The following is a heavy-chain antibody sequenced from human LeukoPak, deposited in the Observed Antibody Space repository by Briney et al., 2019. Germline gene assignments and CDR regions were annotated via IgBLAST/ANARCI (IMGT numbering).Heavy chain of an antibody. CDR3: ARDLTYNPKYYYYYGMDV. CDR2: ISYDGSNK. CDR1: GFTFSSYA. D-gene: IGHD1-14*01. V-gene: IGHV3-30*04. Sequence: GGSLRLSCAASGFTFSSYAMHWVRQAPGKGLEWVAVISYDGSNKYYADSVKGRFTNSRDNSKNTLYLQMNSLRAEDTAVYYCARDLTYNPKYYYYYGMDVWGQGTTVTVSS. J-gene: IGHJ6*02.